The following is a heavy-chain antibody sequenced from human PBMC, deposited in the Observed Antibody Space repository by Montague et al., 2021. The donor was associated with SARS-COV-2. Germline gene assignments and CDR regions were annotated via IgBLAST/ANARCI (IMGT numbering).Heavy chain of an antibody. CDR1: GGSISSSSYY. Sequence: SETLSLTCTVSGGSISSSSYYWGWIRQPPGKGLEWIGSIYYSGSTYYNPSLKSRVTISVDTSKNQFSLKLSSVTAADTAVYCCARLTMVRGVIWAYYYYYGMDVWGQGTTVTVSS. J-gene: IGHJ6*02. V-gene: IGHV4-39*01. CDR2: IYYSGST. D-gene: IGHD3-10*01. CDR3: ARLTMVRGVIWAYYYYYGMDV.